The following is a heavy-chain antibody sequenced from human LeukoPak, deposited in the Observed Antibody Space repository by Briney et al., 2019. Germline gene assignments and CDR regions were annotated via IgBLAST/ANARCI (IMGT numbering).Heavy chain of an antibody. D-gene: IGHD5-12*01. Sequence: PGGSLRLSCAASGFTFRSHAMSWVRQAPGKGLEWVSAISGSGAYTFYADSVKGRFTISRDNSKNTLYLQMNSLRAEDTAVYYCAKSTSVAMGQLGYWGQGTLVTVSS. CDR3: AKSTSVAMGQLGY. CDR2: ISGSGAYT. V-gene: IGHV3-23*01. J-gene: IGHJ4*02. CDR1: GFTFRSHA.